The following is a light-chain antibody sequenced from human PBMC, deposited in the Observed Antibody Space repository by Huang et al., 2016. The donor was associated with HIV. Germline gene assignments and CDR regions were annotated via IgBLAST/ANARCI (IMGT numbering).Light chain of an antibody. CDR2: GAS. CDR3: QQYYSTPYT. Sequence: DIQMTQSPSSLSASVGDIVTITCRASQGITDSLAWYHQKPGKAPKLLLYGASRLESGVPSRFSGSGSGTDYTLTISSLQPEDFATYYCQQYYSTPYTFGQGTKLEIK. CDR1: QGITDS. J-gene: IGKJ2*01. V-gene: IGKV1-NL1*01.